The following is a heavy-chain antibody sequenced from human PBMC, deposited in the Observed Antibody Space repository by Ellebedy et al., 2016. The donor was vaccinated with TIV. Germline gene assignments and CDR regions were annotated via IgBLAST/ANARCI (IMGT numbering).Heavy chain of an antibody. D-gene: IGHD6-19*01. CDR3: AGPMVGVAGEIDY. CDR2: IWYDGSNR. J-gene: IGHJ4*02. Sequence: GGSLRLXXVASGLKFRTDGMTWVRQAPGKGLEWVAVIWYDGSNRNYAESVKGRFTVSRDNSKSTLYLQMNSLRVDDTAVYYCAGPMVGVAGEIDYWGQGTLVTVSS. CDR1: GLKFRTDG. V-gene: IGHV3-33*01.